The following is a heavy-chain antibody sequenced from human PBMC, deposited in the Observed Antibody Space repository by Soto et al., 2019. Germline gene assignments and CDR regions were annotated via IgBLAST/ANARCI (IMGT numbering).Heavy chain of an antibody. Sequence: TSETLSLTCTVSGGSISSYYWSWIRQPPGKGLEWIGYIYYSGSTYYNPSLKSRVTISVDTSKNQFSLKLSSVTAADTAVYYCARLLNWGSYYYYGMDVWGQGTTVTVSS. CDR2: IYYSGST. CDR1: GGSISSYY. V-gene: IGHV4-59*12. CDR3: ARLLNWGSYYYYGMDV. J-gene: IGHJ6*02. D-gene: IGHD7-27*01.